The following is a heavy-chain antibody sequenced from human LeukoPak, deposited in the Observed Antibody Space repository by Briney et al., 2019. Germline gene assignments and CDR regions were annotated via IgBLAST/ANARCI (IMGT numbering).Heavy chain of an antibody. V-gene: IGHV3-23*01. J-gene: IGHJ4*02. CDR3: AKRGVVIRVILVGFHKEAYYFDS. CDR1: GITLSNYG. D-gene: IGHD3-22*01. Sequence: GGSLRLSCAVSGITLSNYGMSWVRQAPGKGLEWVAGISDSGGRTNYADSVKGQFTISRDNPKNTLYLQMNSLRTEDTAVYFCAKRGVVIRVILVGFHKEAYYFDSWGQGALVTVSP. CDR2: ISDSGGRT.